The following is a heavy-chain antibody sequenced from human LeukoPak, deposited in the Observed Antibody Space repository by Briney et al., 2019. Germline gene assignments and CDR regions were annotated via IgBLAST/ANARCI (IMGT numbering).Heavy chain of an antibody. CDR3: ARDYMDV. V-gene: IGHV3-53*01. J-gene: IGHJ6*03. Sequence: PGGSLRLSCAASGFTVSTNYMSWVRQAPGKGLKWVSVIYVDGSTYYADSVKGRFSISRDNSKNTLSLQMNSLRAEDTAVYYCARDYMDVWGKGTTVTVSS. CDR1: GFTVSTNY. CDR2: IYVDGST.